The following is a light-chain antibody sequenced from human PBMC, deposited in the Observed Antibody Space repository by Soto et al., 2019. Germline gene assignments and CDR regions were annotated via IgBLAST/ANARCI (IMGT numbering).Light chain of an antibody. V-gene: IGKV3-11*01. CDR3: QQRSNWPT. J-gene: IGKJ3*01. Sequence: EIVLTQSPATLSLSPGERATLSGRASQSVSSYLAWYQQKPGQAPRLLIYDASNRATGIPARFSGSGSGTDFTLTISSLEPEDVAVYYCQQRSNWPTFGPGTKVDIK. CDR2: DAS. CDR1: QSVSSY.